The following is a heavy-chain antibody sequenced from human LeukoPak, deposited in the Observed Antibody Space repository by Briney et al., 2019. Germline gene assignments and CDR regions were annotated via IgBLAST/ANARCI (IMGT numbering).Heavy chain of an antibody. CDR1: GFTFSTYN. Sequence: GGSLRLSCAASGFTFSTYNMNWVRQTPGKGLEWVSSITTTSSYIYYADSVKGRFTISRDNAKNSLYLQMNSLRAEDTAVYYCASGYSYAQSLYYFDYWGQGALVTVSS. V-gene: IGHV3-21*01. CDR2: ITTTSSYI. CDR3: ASGYSYAQSLYYFDY. D-gene: IGHD5-18*01. J-gene: IGHJ4*02.